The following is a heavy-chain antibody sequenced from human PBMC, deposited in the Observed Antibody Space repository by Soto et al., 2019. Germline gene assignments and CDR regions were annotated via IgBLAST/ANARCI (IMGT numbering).Heavy chain of an antibody. D-gene: IGHD4-4*01. V-gene: IGHV3-33*01. CDR3: ARAPSDYSNSYGMDV. CDR2: IWYDGSNK. J-gene: IGHJ6*02. Sequence: QVQLVRSGGGWARPGRSLRFSWAASGFTFSAYAIHWFRKPQAKGREWVEVIWYDGSNKYYADSVKGRFTISRDNSKNTLYLQMNSLRAEDTAVYYCARAPSDYSNSYGMDVWGQGTTVTVSS. CDR1: GFTFSAYA.